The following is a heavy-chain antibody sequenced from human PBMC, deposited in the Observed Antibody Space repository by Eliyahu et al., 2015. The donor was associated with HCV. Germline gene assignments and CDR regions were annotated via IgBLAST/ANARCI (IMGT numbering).Heavy chain of an antibody. CDR3: ARGIAARPTYFDY. Sequence: EVQLVESGGGLVKPGGSLXLSCAASGFTXSSYSMNWVRPAPGKGLEWVSFISSSSGYIYYTDSVKGRFTISRDNAKNSLYLQMNSLRAEDTAVYYCARGIAARPTYFDYWGQGTLVTVSS. CDR1: GFTXSSYS. D-gene: IGHD6-6*01. V-gene: IGHV3-21*01. CDR2: ISSSSGYI. J-gene: IGHJ4*02.